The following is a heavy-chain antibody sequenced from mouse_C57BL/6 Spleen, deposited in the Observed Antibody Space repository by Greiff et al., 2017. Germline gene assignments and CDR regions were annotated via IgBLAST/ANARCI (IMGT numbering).Heavy chain of an antibody. CDR2: IDPEDGET. CDR1: GFNIKDYY. CDR3: ARYYYGSSHIDY. Sequence: EVQLQQSGAELVKPGASVKLSCTASGFNIKDYYMHWVKQRTEQGLEWIGRIDPEDGETKYAQKFQGKATITADTSSNTAYLQLSSLTSEHTAVYYCARYYYGSSHIDYWGKGTSVTVSS. D-gene: IGHD1-1*01. V-gene: IGHV14-2*01. J-gene: IGHJ4*01.